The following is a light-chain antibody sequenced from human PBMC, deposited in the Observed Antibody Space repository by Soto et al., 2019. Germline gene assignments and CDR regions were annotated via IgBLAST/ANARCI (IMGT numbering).Light chain of an antibody. CDR2: DAS. CDR3: QQYGSSLYT. Sequence: EIVLTQSPGTLSLSPGERDTLSCRASQSVSSSYLAWYQQKPGQAPRLLIYDASSRATGIPDRFSGSGSGTDFTLTISRLEPEDFAMYYCQQYGSSLYTFGQGTKLEIK. J-gene: IGKJ2*01. CDR1: QSVSSSY. V-gene: IGKV3-20*01.